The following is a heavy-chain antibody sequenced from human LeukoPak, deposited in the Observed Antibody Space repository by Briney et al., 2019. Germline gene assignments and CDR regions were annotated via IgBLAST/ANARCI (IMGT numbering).Heavy chain of an antibody. V-gene: IGHV3-33*06. CDR2: IWYDGSKQ. J-gene: IGHJ4*02. Sequence: GRSLRLSCRASGFTFSSYGMYWIRQAPGIGLEWVAVIWYDGSKQYYADSVTGRFTISRDNSKNTEYLQMNSLRAEDTAVYYCAKGRSTMIVVAIDYWGQGTLVTVSS. D-gene: IGHD3-22*01. CDR1: GFTFSSYG. CDR3: AKGRSTMIVVAIDY.